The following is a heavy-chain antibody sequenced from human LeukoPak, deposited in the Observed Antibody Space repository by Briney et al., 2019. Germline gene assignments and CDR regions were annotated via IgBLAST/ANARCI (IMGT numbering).Heavy chain of an antibody. V-gene: IGHV3-48*01. Sequence: GGSLRLSCAASGFTFSSYSMNWVRQAPGKGLEWVSYISSSSSTIYYADSVKGRFTISRDNAKNSLYLQMNSLRAEDTAVYYCARSEGVTTPNFDYWGQGTLVTVSS. D-gene: IGHD2-21*02. CDR1: GFTFSSYS. CDR2: ISSSSSTI. CDR3: ARSEGVTTPNFDY. J-gene: IGHJ4*02.